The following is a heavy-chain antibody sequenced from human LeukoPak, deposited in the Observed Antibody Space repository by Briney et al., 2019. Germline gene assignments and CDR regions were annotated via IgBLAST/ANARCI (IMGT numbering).Heavy chain of an antibody. J-gene: IGHJ5*02. V-gene: IGHV3-53*01. CDR2: IYSGGST. CDR3: ARAPREIGGSYWFDP. CDR1: GFTFSSYA. Sequence: GGSLRLSCAASGFTFSSYAMSWVRQVPGKGLEWVSVIYSGGSTYYADSVKGRFTISRDNSKNTLYLQMNSLRAEDTAVYYCARAPREIGGSYWFDPWGQGTLVTVSS. D-gene: IGHD1-26*01.